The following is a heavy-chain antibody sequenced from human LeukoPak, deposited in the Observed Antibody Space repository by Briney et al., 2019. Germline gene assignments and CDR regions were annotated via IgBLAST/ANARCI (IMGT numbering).Heavy chain of an antibody. J-gene: IGHJ4*02. CDR2: IYYTWST. Sequence: SETLSLTCTVSGGSIRSHYWSWIRQPPGKGLEWIGYIYYTWSTNYNPSLKSRVTISVDTSKNQFSLNLNSVTAADTAVYYCASLTGYYEPRFDYWGQGTLVTVSS. V-gene: IGHV4-59*11. CDR1: GGSIRSHY. CDR3: ASLTGYYEPRFDY. D-gene: IGHD3-9*01.